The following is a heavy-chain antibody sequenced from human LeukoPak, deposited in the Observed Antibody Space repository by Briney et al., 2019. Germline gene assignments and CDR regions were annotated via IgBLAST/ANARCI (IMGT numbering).Heavy chain of an antibody. D-gene: IGHD3-16*02. CDR2: ISAYNGNT. V-gene: IGHV1-18*04. J-gene: IGHJ3*02. Sequence: ASVKVSCKASGYTFTGYYMHWVRQAPGQGLEWMGWISAYNGNTNYAQKLQGRVTMTTDTSTSTAYMELRSLRSDDTAVYYCAKGYYDYVWGSYRTLDAFDIWGQGTMVTVSS. CDR3: AKGYYDYVWGSYRTLDAFDI. CDR1: GYTFTGYY.